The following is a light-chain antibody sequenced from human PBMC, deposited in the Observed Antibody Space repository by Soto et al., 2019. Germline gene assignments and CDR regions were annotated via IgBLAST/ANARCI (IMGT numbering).Light chain of an antibody. CDR1: QDISDS. V-gene: IGKV1-27*01. Sequence: DIQVTQSPSSLSASVGDRVTITCRASQDISDSLAWYQQKPGKVPKYLIYAASTLQSGVPSRFSGSGSGTDFTLTISGLQPEDVATYYCQKYYSAPFTFGPGTKVDLK. CDR2: AAS. J-gene: IGKJ3*01. CDR3: QKYYSAPFT.